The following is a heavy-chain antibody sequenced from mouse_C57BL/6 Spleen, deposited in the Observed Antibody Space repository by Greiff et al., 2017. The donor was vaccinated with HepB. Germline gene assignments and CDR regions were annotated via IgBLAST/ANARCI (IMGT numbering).Heavy chain of an antibody. CDR2: IWSGGST. CDR3: ASPYGNYAAMDY. V-gene: IGHV2-2*01. D-gene: IGHD2-1*01. CDR1: GFSLTSYG. J-gene: IGHJ4*01. Sequence: QVHVKQSGPGLVQPSQSLSITCTVSGFSLTSYGVHWVRQSPGKGLEWLGVIWSGGSTDYNAAFISRLSISKDNSKSQVFFKMNSLQADDTAIYYCASPYGNYAAMDYWGQGTSVTVSS.